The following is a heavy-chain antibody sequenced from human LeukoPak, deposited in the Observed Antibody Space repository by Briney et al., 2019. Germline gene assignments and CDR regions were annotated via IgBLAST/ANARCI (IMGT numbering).Heavy chain of an antibody. Sequence: GGSLRLSCAASGFTFSSYWMSWVRQAPGKGLEWVANIKQDGSEKYYVDSVKGRFTISRDNAKNSLYLQMNSLRAEDTAVYYCARGWDIVENNYYMDVWGKGTTVTVSS. J-gene: IGHJ6*03. D-gene: IGHD2-15*01. CDR2: IKQDGSEK. CDR3: ARGWDIVENNYYMDV. CDR1: GFTFSSYW. V-gene: IGHV3-7*01.